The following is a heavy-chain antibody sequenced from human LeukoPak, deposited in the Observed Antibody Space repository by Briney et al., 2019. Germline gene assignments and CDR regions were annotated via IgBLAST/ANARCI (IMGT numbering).Heavy chain of an antibody. CDR3: ATLGDDFWSGYYTLFDY. J-gene: IGHJ4*02. V-gene: IGHV1-24*01. Sequence: GASVKVSCKVSGYTLTELSMHWVRQAPGKGLEWMGGFDPEDSETIYAQKFQGRVTMTEDTSTDTAYMELSSLRSEDTAVYYCATLGDDFWSGYYTLFDYWGQGTLVTVSS. CDR2: FDPEDSET. CDR1: GYTLTELS. D-gene: IGHD3-3*01.